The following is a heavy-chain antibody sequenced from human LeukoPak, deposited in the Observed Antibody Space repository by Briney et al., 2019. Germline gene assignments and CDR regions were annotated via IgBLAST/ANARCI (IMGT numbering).Heavy chain of an antibody. Sequence: PSETLSLTCTVSGGSISSYYWSWIRQPPGKGLEWIGYIYYSGSTNYNPSLKSRVTISVDTSKNQFSLKLSSVTAADTAVYYCARQPYYYDSSGPFSYFDYWGQGTLVTVSS. CDR2: IYYSGST. D-gene: IGHD3-22*01. CDR1: GGSISSYY. J-gene: IGHJ4*02. V-gene: IGHV4-59*08. CDR3: ARQPYYYDSSGPFSYFDY.